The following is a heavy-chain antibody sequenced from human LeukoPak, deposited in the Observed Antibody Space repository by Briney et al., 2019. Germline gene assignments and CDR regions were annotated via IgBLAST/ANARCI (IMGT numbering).Heavy chain of an antibody. CDR3: AKSMGSGSYYNGYYFDY. CDR2: IRYDGSNK. Sequence: GGSLRLSCAASGFTFSSYGMHWVRQAPGKGLEWVAFIRYDGSNKYYADSVKGRFTISRDNSKNTLYLQMNSLRAEDTAVYYCAKSMGSGSYYNGYYFDYWGQGTLVTVSS. J-gene: IGHJ4*02. D-gene: IGHD3-10*01. V-gene: IGHV3-30*02. CDR1: GFTFSSYG.